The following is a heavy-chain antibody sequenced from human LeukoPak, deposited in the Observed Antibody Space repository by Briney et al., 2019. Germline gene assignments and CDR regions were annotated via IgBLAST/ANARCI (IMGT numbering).Heavy chain of an antibody. D-gene: IGHD6-13*01. CDR3: AREDYSSSFNFDY. J-gene: IGHJ4*02. CDR2: ISTSGSTI. CDR1: GFTFSSYA. V-gene: IGHV3-48*04. Sequence: PGGSLRLSCAASGFTFSSYAMSWVRQAPGKGLEWVSYISTSGSTIYYADSVKGRFTMSRDNAKNSLYLQMNSLRAEDTALYYCAREDYSSSFNFDYWGQGTLVTVSS.